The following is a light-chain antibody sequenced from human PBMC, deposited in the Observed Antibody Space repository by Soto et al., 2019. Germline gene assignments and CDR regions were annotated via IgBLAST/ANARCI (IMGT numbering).Light chain of an antibody. CDR2: DAS. J-gene: IGKJ1*01. CDR3: QQYGSSPRT. V-gene: IGKV3-20*01. CDR1: RSLSSTS. Sequence: EIVLTQSPGTLSLSPGERAALSCRASRSLSSTSLAWYQQRPGQAPRLRIYDASSRATGIPDRFSGSGSGTDFTLTINGLEPDDFAVYYCQQYGSSPRTFGQGTKVEI.